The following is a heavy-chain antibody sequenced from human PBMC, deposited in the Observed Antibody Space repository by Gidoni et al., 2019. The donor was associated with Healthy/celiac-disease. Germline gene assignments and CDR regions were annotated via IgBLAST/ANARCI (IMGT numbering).Heavy chain of an antibody. CDR2: IKSKTDGGTT. CDR3: TTDVPVAGGLGGY. V-gene: IGHV3-15*01. CDR1: GFTFSHAW. D-gene: IGHD6-19*01. J-gene: IGHJ4*02. Sequence: EVQLVESGGGLVKPGGSLRLTCAASGFTFSHAWMSWVRQAPGKGLGWFGRIKSKTDGGTTDYAAPVKGRFTISRDDSKNTLYLQMNSRKTEDTAVYYCTTDVPVAGGLGGYWGQGTLVTVSS.